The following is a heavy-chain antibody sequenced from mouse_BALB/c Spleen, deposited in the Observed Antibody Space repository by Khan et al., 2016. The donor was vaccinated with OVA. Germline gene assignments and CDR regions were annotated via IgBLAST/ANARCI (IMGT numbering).Heavy chain of an antibody. CDR2: IDPFSGGT. V-gene: IGHV1S135*01. D-gene: IGHD2-2*01. J-gene: IGHJ3*01. Sequence: VQLQQSGPELMKPGASVKISCKASGYSFTTYYIHWVIQSHGKSLEWIGFIDPFSGGTTYNQKFKGKATLTADKSSSTAYIHLSNLTSEDSAVYYCTRHGYAAWFTYWGQGTLVTVSA. CDR3: TRHGYAAWFTY. CDR1: GYSFTTYY.